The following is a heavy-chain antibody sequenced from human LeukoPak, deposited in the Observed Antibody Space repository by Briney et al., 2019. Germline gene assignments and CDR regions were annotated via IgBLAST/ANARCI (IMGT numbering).Heavy chain of an antibody. Sequence: GGSLRLSCAASGFTFSSYWMHWVRQAPGKGLVWVSRINSDGSSTSYADSVKGRFTISRDNAKNTLYLQMNSLRAEDTAVYYCARMITMIAVANADETPDIWGQGTMVTVSS. CDR3: ARMITMIAVANADETPDI. CDR1: GFTFSSYW. D-gene: IGHD3-22*01. CDR2: INSDGSST. J-gene: IGHJ3*02. V-gene: IGHV3-74*01.